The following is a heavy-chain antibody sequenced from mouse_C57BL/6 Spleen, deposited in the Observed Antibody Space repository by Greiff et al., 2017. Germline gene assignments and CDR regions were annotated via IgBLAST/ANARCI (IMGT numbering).Heavy chain of an antibody. Sequence: QVHVKQPGTELVKPGASVKLSCKASGYTFTSYWMHWVKQRPGQGLEWIGNINPSNGGTNYNEKFKSKATLTVDKSSSTAYMQLSSLTSEDSAVYYCARDYGSSYAWFAYWGQGTLVTVSA. CDR3: ARDYGSSYAWFAY. V-gene: IGHV1-53*01. CDR1: GYTFTSYW. D-gene: IGHD1-1*01. CDR2: INPSNGGT. J-gene: IGHJ3*01.